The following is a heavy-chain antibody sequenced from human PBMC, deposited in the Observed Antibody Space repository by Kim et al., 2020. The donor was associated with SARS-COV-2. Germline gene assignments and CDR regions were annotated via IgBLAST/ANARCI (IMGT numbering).Heavy chain of an antibody. J-gene: IGHJ4*02. D-gene: IGHD2-15*01. CDR3: AKDLDIVVVVAASPFAEAVDY. V-gene: IGHV3-23*01. Sequence: VKGRFTISRDNSKNTLYLQMNSLRAEDTAVYYCAKDLDIVVVVAASPFAEAVDYWGQGTLVTVSS.